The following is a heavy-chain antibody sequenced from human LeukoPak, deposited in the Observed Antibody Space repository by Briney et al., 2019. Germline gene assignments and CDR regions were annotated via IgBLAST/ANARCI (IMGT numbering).Heavy chain of an antibody. CDR2: IYSDGNT. Sequence: GGSLRLSCAASGFTVSSNYMNWVRQAPGKGLEWDSVIYSDGNTYYADSVKGRFTISRDNSKNTLYFQMKSLRAEDTAVYYCASAAFYYSSGSYYRYAFDIWGQGTMVTVSS. D-gene: IGHD3-10*01. J-gene: IGHJ3*02. CDR3: ASAAFYYSSGSYYRYAFDI. V-gene: IGHV3-66*01. CDR1: GFTVSSNY.